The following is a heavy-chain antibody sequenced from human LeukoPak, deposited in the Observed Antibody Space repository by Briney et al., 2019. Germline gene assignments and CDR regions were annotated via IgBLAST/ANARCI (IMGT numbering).Heavy chain of an antibody. Sequence: GGSLRLSCAASRSTFSSYEMNWVRQVPGKGLGWVSYISSSGTTIYYADSVKGRFTIPRDNDKNSLYLTMNSLRAEDTAVYYCARDAGAPTHTPRIFDCWGQGTLVTVSS. CDR1: RSTFSSYE. D-gene: IGHD2-15*01. V-gene: IGHV3-48*03. CDR3: ARDAGAPTHTPRIFDC. CDR2: ISSSGTTI. J-gene: IGHJ4*02.